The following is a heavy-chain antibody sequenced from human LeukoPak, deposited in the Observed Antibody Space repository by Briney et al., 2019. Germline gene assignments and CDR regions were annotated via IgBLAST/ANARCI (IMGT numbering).Heavy chain of an antibody. CDR2: ISGSGGTT. D-gene: IGHD3-22*01. CDR1: GITLSNYG. J-gene: IGHJ4*02. CDR3: AKRGVVIRVILVGFHKEAYYFDS. Sequence: GGPLRLSCAVSGITLSNYGMSWVRQAPGKGLEGVAGISGSGGTTNYADSVKGRFTISRDNPKNTLFLHMNSLRAEDTAVYFCAKRGVVIRVILVGFHKEAYYFDSWGQGALVAVSS. V-gene: IGHV3-23*01.